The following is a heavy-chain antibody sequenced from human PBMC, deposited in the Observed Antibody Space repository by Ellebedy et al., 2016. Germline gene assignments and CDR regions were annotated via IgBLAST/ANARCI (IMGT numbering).Heavy chain of an antibody. CDR2: ITGGGYST. V-gene: IGHV3-23*01. J-gene: IGHJ3*02. Sequence: GGSLRLXXAPSGFSFGTHAMSWVRQAPGKGLEWVSSITGGGYSTFFADSVKGRFTISRDNSRNILYLQMNSLRAEDTARYYCAKDHNTFGGVFGAFDIWGQGTMVIVS. CDR1: GFSFGTHA. D-gene: IGHD3-16*01. CDR3: AKDHNTFGGVFGAFDI.